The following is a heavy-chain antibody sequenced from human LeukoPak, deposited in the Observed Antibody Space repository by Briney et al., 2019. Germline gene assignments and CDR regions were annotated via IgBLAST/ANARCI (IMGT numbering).Heavy chain of an antibody. CDR2: ISGSGGSI. CDR1: GFTFSTYV. V-gene: IGHV3-23*01. Sequence: GGSLRLSCAASGFTFSTYVMSWVRQTPGKGLEWVSAISGSGGSIYYADSVKGRFTISRDNSKNTLYLQMNSLRAEDTALYYCAKDRRENSGYDWGLFDYWGQGTLVTVSS. CDR3: AKDRRENSGYDWGLFDY. D-gene: IGHD5-12*01. J-gene: IGHJ4*02.